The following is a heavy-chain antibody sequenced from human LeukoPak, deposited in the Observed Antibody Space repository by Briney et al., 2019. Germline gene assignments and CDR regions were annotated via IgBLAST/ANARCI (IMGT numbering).Heavy chain of an antibody. Sequence: PGGSLRLSCAASGFTFSSYAMSWVRQAPGKGLEWVSVITGSGDSSFYGDSVKGRFTISRDNSKNTPYLQMNSLRVEDTAVYYCAKDLEVLWFGDPTDASDIWGQGTMVTVAS. D-gene: IGHD3-10*01. CDR1: GFTFSSYA. V-gene: IGHV3-23*01. CDR3: AKDLEVLWFGDPTDASDI. CDR2: ITGSGDSS. J-gene: IGHJ3*02.